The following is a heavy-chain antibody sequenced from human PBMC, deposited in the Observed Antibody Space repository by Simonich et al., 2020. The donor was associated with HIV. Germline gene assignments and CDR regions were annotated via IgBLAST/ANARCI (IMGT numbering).Heavy chain of an antibody. CDR2: IWYDGSNK. V-gene: IGHV3-33*01. J-gene: IGHJ6*03. CDR3: AREPRGGWSRYSYYYYMDV. D-gene: IGHD6-19*01. Sequence: PGKSLRLSCAASRFTFSSYGMHWVRQAPGKGLEWVALIWYDGSNKYYADSLKGRFTISRDNSMNTLYLQMNSLRAEDTAVYFCAREPRGGWSRYSYYYYMDVWGKGTTVTVSS. CDR1: RFTFSSYG.